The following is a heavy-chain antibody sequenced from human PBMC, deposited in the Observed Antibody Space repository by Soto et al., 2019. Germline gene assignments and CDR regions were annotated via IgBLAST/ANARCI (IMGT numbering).Heavy chain of an antibody. Sequence: SETLSLTCTVSGGSISSGGYYWSWIRQHPGKGLEWIGYIYYSGSTYYNPSLKSRVTISVDTSKNQFSLKLSSVTAADTAVYYCARGYGDTVTYYYYYMDVWGKGTTVTVSS. CDR3: ARGYGDTVTYYYYYMDV. J-gene: IGHJ6*03. CDR1: GGSISSGGYY. V-gene: IGHV4-31*03. D-gene: IGHD4-17*01. CDR2: IYYSGST.